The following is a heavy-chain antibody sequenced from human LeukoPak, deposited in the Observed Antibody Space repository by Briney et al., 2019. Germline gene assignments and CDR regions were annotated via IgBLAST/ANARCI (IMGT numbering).Heavy chain of an antibody. CDR2: ISWTGDKV. D-gene: IGHD6-19*01. V-gene: IGHV3-9*01. CDR1: GFTFGDFV. Sequence: AGGSLRLSCVTSGFTFGDFVMHWVRQAPGKGLECASTISWTGDKVAYAGSVKGRFTISRDNAKNSLYLQMNSLRAEDTAVYYCARDRDSSGWYRIDYWGQGTLVTVSS. J-gene: IGHJ4*02. CDR3: ARDRDSSGWYRIDY.